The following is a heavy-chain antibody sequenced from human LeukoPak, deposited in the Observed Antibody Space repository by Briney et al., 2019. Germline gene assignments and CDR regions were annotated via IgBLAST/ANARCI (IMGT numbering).Heavy chain of an antibody. CDR2: IYTSGST. Sequence: PSETLSLTCTVSGGSISSYYWSWIRQPAGKGLEWIGRIYTSGSTNYNPSLKSRVTMSVDTSKNQFSLKLSSVTAADTAVYYCARFRTRSELLGAFDIWGQGTMVTVSS. CDR3: ARFRTRSELLGAFDI. J-gene: IGHJ3*02. CDR1: GGSISSYY. V-gene: IGHV4-4*07. D-gene: IGHD1-26*01.